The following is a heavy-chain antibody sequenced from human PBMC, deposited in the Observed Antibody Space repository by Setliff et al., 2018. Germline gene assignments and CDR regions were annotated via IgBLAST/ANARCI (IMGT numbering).Heavy chain of an antibody. J-gene: IGHJ6*02. D-gene: IGHD2-2*02. V-gene: IGHV1-69*13. CDR3: ASDSRGLVPAAIAGSYYYYGMDV. CDR1: GGTFSSYA. Sequence: SVKVSCKASGGTFSSYAISWVRQAPGQGLEWMGGIIPIFGTANYAQKLQGRVTITADESTSTAYMELSSLRSEDTAVYYCASDSRGLVPAAIAGSYYYYGMDVWGQGTTVTVSS. CDR2: IIPIFGTA.